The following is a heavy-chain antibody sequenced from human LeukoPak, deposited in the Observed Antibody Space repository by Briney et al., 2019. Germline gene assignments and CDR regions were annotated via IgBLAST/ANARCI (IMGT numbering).Heavy chain of an antibody. J-gene: IGHJ6*03. V-gene: IGHV3-23*01. D-gene: IGHD1-1*01. CDR2: ISSSGAST. CDR1: GFTIGSYW. CDR3: ARDMSAWTMDV. Sequence: QPGGSLRLSCAGSGFTIGSYWMSWVRQAPGKGLEWVSDISSSGASTYYADSVKGRFTISRDNAKKTLYLQMSSLGAEDTAVYYCARDMSAWTMDVWGKGTTVTVSS.